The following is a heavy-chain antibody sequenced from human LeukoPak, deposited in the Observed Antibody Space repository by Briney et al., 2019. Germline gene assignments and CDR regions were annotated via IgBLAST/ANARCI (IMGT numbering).Heavy chain of an antibody. V-gene: IGHV3-53*01. CDR2: IYSGGST. CDR1: GFIVSSNY. Sequence: GGSLRLSCAASGFIVSSNYMSWVRQAPGKGLEWVSVIYSGGSTYYADSVKGRFTISRDTSKNTLYRQMNSLRAEDTAVYYSARHGSGSELFDYWGQGTLVTVSS. CDR3: ARHGSGSELFDY. D-gene: IGHD3-10*01. J-gene: IGHJ4*02.